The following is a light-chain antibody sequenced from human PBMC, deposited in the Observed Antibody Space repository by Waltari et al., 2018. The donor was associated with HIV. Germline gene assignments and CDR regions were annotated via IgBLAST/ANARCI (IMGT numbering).Light chain of an antibody. CDR3: QHYDNLLFT. J-gene: IGKJ3*01. CDR2: DAS. CDR1: QDISNY. Sequence: DLQMTQSPSSLSASVGDRVTNTCQASQDISNYLNWYQQKPGKAPKLLIYDASNLQTGVPSRFSGSGSGTDFTFTISSLQPEDFATYYCQHYDNLLFTFGPGTKVDIK. V-gene: IGKV1-33*01.